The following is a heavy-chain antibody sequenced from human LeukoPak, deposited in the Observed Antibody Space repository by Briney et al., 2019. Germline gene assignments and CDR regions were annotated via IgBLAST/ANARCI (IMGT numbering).Heavy chain of an antibody. CDR3: ATLRGASTAVFDS. CDR1: GGSISYDY. D-gene: IGHD2-21*02. Sequence: PSETLSLTCTVSGGSISYDYWTWIQQSPGKRLEWIGYIHYSGATNYSPSLNSRVTISVDTSKNQFSLKLSSVTAADTALYYCATLRGASTAVFDSWGQGTLVTVSS. V-gene: IGHV4-59*08. CDR2: IHYSGAT. J-gene: IGHJ4*02.